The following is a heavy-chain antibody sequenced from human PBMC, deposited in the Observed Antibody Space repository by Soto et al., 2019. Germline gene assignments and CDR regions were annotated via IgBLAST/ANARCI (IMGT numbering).Heavy chain of an antibody. CDR1: GFTFSSYG. V-gene: IGHV3-30*03. CDR2: ISYDGSNK. CDR3: ARDRNGPTYSYGSVDAFDI. J-gene: IGHJ3*02. D-gene: IGHD5-18*01. Sequence: GGSLRLSCAASGFTFSSYGMHWVRQAPGKGLEWVAVISYDGSNKYYADSVKGRFTISRDNSKNTLYLQMNSLRAEDTAVYYCARDRNGPTYSYGSVDAFDIWGQGTMVTVSS.